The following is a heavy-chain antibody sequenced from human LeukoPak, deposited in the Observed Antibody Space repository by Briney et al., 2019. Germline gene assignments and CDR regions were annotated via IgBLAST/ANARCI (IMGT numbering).Heavy chain of an antibody. CDR1: GGTFSSYA. J-gene: IGHJ4*02. CDR3: ARDRLWFGDPTFFDY. V-gene: IGHV1-69*05. D-gene: IGHD3-10*01. Sequence: SVKVSCXASGGTFSSYAISWVRRALGQGLEWMGGIIPIFGTANYAQKFQGRVTITTDESTSTAYMELSSLRSEDMAVYYCARDRLWFGDPTFFDYWGQGTLVTVSS. CDR2: IIPIFGTA.